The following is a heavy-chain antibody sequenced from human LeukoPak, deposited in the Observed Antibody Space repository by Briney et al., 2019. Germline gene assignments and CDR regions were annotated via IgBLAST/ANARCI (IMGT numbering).Heavy chain of an antibody. V-gene: IGHV3-9*01. CDR1: GFTFDDYA. CDR3: ARVLSRYDYVWGSYRSLDY. CDR2: ITWNRDNI. J-gene: IGHJ4*02. D-gene: IGHD3-16*02. Sequence: GGSLRLSCAASGFTFDDYAMHWVRQAPGKGLEWVSGITWNRDNIGYGDSVKGRFTISRDNAKNSLYLQMNSLRAEDTAVYYCARVLSRYDYVWGSYRSLDYWGQGTLVTVSS.